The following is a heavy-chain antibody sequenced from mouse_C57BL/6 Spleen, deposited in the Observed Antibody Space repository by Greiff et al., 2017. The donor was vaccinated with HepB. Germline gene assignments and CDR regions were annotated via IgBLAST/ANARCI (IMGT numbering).Heavy chain of an antibody. D-gene: IGHD1-1*01. CDR3: ARYPYGSRVAWFAY. V-gene: IGHV1-26*01. J-gene: IGHJ3*01. Sequence: EVQLQQSGPELVKPGASVKISCKASGYTFTDYYMNWVKQSHGKSLEWIGDINPNNGGTSYNQKFKGKATLTVDKSSSTAYMELRSLTSEDSAVYYCARYPYGSRVAWFAYWGQGTLVTVSA. CDR1: GYTFTDYY. CDR2: INPNNGGT.